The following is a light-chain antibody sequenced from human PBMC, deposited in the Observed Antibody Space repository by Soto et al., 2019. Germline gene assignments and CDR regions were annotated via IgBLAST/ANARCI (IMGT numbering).Light chain of an antibody. V-gene: IGKV1-5*01. J-gene: IGKJ1*01. Sequence: DIQMTQSPSTLSASVGDRVTITCRASQSISSWLAWYQQKAGKAPKLLIHDASSLESGVPSRFSGSGSGTEFTLTISSLQPDDFATYYCQQYNSYSWTFGQGTKVEIK. CDR1: QSISSW. CDR3: QQYNSYSWT. CDR2: DAS.